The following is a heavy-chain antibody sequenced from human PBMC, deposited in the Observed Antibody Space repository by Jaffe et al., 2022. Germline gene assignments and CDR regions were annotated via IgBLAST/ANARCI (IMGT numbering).Heavy chain of an antibody. CDR3: ARYSSPPWGSNWFDP. D-gene: IGHD6-13*01. V-gene: IGHV3-7*01. J-gene: IGHJ5*02. CDR2: IKQDGSEK. Sequence: EVQLVESGGGLVQPGGSLRLSCAASGFTFSSYWMSWVRQAPGKGLEWVANIKQDGSEKYYVDSVKGRFTISRDNAKNSLYLQMNSLRAEDTAVYYCARYSSPPWGSNWFDPWGQGTLVTVSS. CDR1: GFTFSSYW.